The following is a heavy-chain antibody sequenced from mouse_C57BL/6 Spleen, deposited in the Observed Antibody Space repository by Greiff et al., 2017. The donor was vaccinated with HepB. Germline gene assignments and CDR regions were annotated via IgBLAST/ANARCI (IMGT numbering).Heavy chain of an antibody. CDR2: IWTGGGT. CDR1: GFSLTSYA. J-gene: IGHJ1*03. D-gene: IGHD1-1*01. V-gene: IGHV2-9-1*01. CDR3: ARNYGSSYWYFDV. Sequence: VMLVESGPGLVAPSQSLSITCTVSGFSLTSYAISWVRQPPGKGLEWLGVIWTGGGTNYNSALKYILSISKDNSKSQVVLKMNSLQTDDTARYYCARNYGSSYWYFDVWGTGTTVTVSS.